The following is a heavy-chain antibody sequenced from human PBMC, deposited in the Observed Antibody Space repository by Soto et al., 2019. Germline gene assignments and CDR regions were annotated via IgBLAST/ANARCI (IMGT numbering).Heavy chain of an antibody. CDR2: IYYSGST. CDR1: GGSIGSYY. D-gene: IGHD3-10*01. J-gene: IGHJ3*02. CDR3: GRVWGGAFDI. Sequence: PSETLSLTCTVSGGSIGSYYWNWIRQPPGKGLEWIGYIYYSGSTNYNPSLKSRVTISVDTSKNQFSLKLSSVTAADTAVYYCGRVWGGAFDIWGQGTMVTVSS. V-gene: IGHV4-59*01.